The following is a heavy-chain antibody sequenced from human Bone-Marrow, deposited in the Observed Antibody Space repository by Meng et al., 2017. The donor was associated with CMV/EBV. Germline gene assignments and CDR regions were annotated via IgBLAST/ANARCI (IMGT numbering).Heavy chain of an antibody. CDR1: GGTFSNFA. J-gene: IGHJ6*02. CDR3: ARGDLAARRTSYYYMTDI. V-gene: IGHV1-69*05. Sequence: SVKVSCKASGGTFSNFAISWVRQAPGQGLEWMGGFIPMFATTNYAQKFQGRVTITTDESTGSVYMELGNLKSEDTAVYYCARGDLAARRTSYYYMTDIWGQGTTVSVSS. CDR2: FIPMFATT. D-gene: IGHD6-6*01.